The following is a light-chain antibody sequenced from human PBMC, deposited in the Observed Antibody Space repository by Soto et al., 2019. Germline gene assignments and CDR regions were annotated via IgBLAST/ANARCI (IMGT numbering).Light chain of an antibody. CDR2: AAS. J-gene: IGKJ3*01. CDR1: QGISSY. V-gene: IGKV1-9*01. Sequence: DIQLTQSPSFLSASVGDRVTITCRASQGISSYLAWYQQKPGKAPKLLIYAASTLQSGVPSRFSGSGPGTEFTLKISSLQPEDFATYYCQQLNSYPLTFGPGTKVDIK. CDR3: QQLNSYPLT.